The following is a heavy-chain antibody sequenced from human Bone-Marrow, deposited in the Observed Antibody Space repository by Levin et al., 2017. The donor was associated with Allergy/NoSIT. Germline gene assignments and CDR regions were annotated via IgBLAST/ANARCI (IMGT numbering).Heavy chain of an antibody. D-gene: IGHD3-16*01. CDR1: GFNFDDYA. Sequence: GGSLRLSCTASGFNFDDYAMTWVRQGPGKGLEWVSGINWSGGSIGYRDSVKGRFTISRDNAKNSVYLQMNSLRVDDTAFYYCARGRLGEVFDFWGQGTLVTVSS. CDR3: ARGRLGEVFDF. V-gene: IGHV3-20*04. CDR2: INWSGGSI. J-gene: IGHJ4*02.